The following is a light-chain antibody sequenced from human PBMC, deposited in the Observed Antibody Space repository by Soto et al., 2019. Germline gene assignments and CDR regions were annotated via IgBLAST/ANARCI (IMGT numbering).Light chain of an antibody. Sequence: ETVLTQSPGTLSLSPGERATLSCRASQTIMSNYLAWYRQTPGQAPRLLIYGASNRATGIADRFSGSGSGTDVTLIISRLEPEDFALYYCQQYGSSPWTFGQGTKVEIK. CDR1: QTIMSNY. J-gene: IGKJ1*01. CDR2: GAS. V-gene: IGKV3-20*01. CDR3: QQYGSSPWT.